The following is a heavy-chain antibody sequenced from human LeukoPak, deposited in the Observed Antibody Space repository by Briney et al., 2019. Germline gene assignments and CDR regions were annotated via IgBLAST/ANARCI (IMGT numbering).Heavy chain of an antibody. CDR3: ARRKRGYSYGFDAFDT. CDR1: GYSFTSYG. CDR2: ISAYNGNT. Sequence: ASVKVSCKASGYSFTSYGMNWVRQAPGQGLEWMGWISAYNGNTNYAQKLQGRVTMTTDTSTSTAYMELRSLRSDDTAVYYCARRKRGYSYGFDAFDTWGQGTMVTVSS. V-gene: IGHV1-18*01. D-gene: IGHD5-18*01. J-gene: IGHJ3*02.